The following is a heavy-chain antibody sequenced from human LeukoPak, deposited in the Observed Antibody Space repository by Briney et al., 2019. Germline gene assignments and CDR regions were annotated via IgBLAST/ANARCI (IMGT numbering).Heavy chain of an antibody. CDR1: GFTFSRYG. Sequence: PGRSLRLSCAASGFTFSRYGMHWGRQAPGKGVEGVAVISYEGSKKYYADSVKGGLTISRDNSKTTLYLQMNSLRAQDTAVYYCAKSAEVQSVRYYGSWFDPWGQGTLVTVSS. J-gene: IGHJ5*02. CDR2: ISYEGSKK. CDR3: AKSAEVQSVRYYGSWFDP. D-gene: IGHD1-26*01. V-gene: IGHV3-30*18.